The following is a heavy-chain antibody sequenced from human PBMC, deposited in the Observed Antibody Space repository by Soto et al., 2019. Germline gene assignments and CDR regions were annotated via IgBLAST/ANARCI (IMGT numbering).Heavy chain of an antibody. CDR2: IYWDDDK. J-gene: IGHJ4*02. Sequence: SGPTLVNPTQTLTLTCNFSGFSLSSRKMGVGWIRQPPGKALEWLALIYWDDDKRYRPSLNNRLTITKDTSKNQVLLTMTNSDPVDTATYYCAHTGYYDLLTFDYWGQGTPVTVSS. D-gene: IGHD3-9*01. CDR1: GFSLSSRKMG. V-gene: IGHV2-5*02. CDR3: AHTGYYDLLTFDY.